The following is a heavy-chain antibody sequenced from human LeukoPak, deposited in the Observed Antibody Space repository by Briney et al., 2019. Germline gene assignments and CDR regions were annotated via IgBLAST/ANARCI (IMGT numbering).Heavy chain of an antibody. CDR3: ARAGGTYSGFSY. V-gene: IGHV3-21*01. CDR1: GFTFSSYS. J-gene: IGHJ4*02. CDR2: ISSSSSYI. D-gene: IGHD1-26*01. Sequence: GGSLRLSCAASGFTFSSYSMNWVRQAPGKGLEWVSSISSSSSYIYYADSVKGRFTISRDNGKNTLYLQMSSLRADDTAVYYCARAGGTYSGFSYWGQGILVTVSS.